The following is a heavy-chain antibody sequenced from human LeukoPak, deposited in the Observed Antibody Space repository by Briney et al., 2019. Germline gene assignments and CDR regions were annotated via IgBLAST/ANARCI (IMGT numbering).Heavy chain of an antibody. V-gene: IGHV3-23*01. CDR3: AKGLSLGLLWFGELVNSRGNFDY. CDR1: GFTFSNYA. Sequence: GGSLRLSCAASGFTFSNYAMSWVRQAPGKGLEWVSTITDSGGSTYHADSVRGRFTISRDNSKNTLYLQISSLRAEDTAVYYCAKGLSLGLLWFGELVNSRGNFDYWGQGTLVSVSS. CDR2: ITDSGGST. D-gene: IGHD3-10*01. J-gene: IGHJ4*02.